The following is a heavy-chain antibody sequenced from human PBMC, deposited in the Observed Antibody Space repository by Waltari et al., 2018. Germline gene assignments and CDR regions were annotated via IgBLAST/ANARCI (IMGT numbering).Heavy chain of an antibody. CDR1: GFSFSHYP. V-gene: IGHV3-23*01. J-gene: IGHJ2*01. D-gene: IGHD4-17*01. CDR2: MTADGRSR. Sequence: EVQLLESGGDLVQPGGSLRLSCAASGFSFSHYPRAWVRQAPGNGLEWVSTMTADGRSRNCADSVKGRFTISRDNSQNTLDLQMNTLRAEDTAVYFCAKADFGDPFWYFDLWGRGTLVTV. CDR3: AKADFGDPFWYFDL.